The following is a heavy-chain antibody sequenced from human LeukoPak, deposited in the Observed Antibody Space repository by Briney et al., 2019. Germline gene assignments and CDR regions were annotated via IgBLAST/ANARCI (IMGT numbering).Heavy chain of an antibody. CDR2: IYHSGST. Sequence: SETLSLTCAVSGYSIGSGYYWGWIRPPPGKGLEWIGSIYHSGSTYYNPSLKSRVTISVDTSKNQFSLKLSSVTAADTAMYYCARNIVVVPTVTGAFDVWGQGTMVTVSS. V-gene: IGHV4-38-2*01. D-gene: IGHD2-2*01. CDR1: GYSIGSGYY. J-gene: IGHJ3*01. CDR3: ARNIVVVPTVTGAFDV.